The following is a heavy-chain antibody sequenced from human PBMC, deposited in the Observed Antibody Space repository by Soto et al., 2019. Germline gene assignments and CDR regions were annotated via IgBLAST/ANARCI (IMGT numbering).Heavy chain of an antibody. Sequence: SETLFLTCTVSGGSISSSSYYWGWIRQPPGKGLEWIGSIYYSGSTYYNPSLKSRVTISVDTSKNQFSLKLSSVTAADTAVYYCARIESGYYGTSFDYWGQGTLVTVSS. V-gene: IGHV4-39*01. CDR2: IYYSGST. D-gene: IGHD3-9*01. CDR3: ARIESGYYGTSFDY. CDR1: GGSISSSSYY. J-gene: IGHJ4*02.